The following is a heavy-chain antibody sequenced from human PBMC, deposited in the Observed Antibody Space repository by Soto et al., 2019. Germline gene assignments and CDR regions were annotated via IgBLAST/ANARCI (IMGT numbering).Heavy chain of an antibody. CDR3: ARPSHSSSRYYRRDV. CDR2: IYPGDSDT. J-gene: IGHJ6*01. D-gene: IGHD6-6*01. Sequence: GESLKISCKRSGYSFTSYWIGWVRQMPGKGLEWMGIIYPGDSDTRYSPSFEGQVTISADKSITTAYLQWSCLKASDTAMYYCARPSHSSSRYYRRDVGGQGTRVTGS. CDR1: GYSFTSYW. V-gene: IGHV5-51*01.